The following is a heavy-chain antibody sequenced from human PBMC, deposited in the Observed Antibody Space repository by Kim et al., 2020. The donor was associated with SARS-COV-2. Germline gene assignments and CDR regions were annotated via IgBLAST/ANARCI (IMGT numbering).Heavy chain of an antibody. CDR3: ARGPPGYCSGGSCYGDAFDI. D-gene: IGHD2-15*01. CDR2: PGTAGDT. J-gene: IGHJ3*02. V-gene: IGHV3-13*01. Sequence: GGSLRLSCAASGFTFSSYDMHWVRQASGNRLESFSAPGTAGDTYYPGSVKGRFTISRENAKNSLYLQMNSLRAGDTAVYYCARGPPGYCSGGSCYGDAFDIWGQGTMVTVSS. CDR1: GFTFSSYD.